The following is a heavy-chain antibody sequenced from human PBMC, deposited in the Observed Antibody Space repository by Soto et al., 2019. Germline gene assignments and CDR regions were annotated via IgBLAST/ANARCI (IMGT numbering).Heavy chain of an antibody. V-gene: IGHV1-18*01. CDR2: ISANNGNT. Sequence: QVQLVQSGAEVKEPGASVRVSCKTSGYTFTSYGFSWVRQAPGQGLEWMAWISANNGNTNSAEKFQGRVTLTTDASTSTAYMELRSLRSDDTAIYYCARWDDYGASDQYHFDQWGQGTLVTVSS. D-gene: IGHD4-17*01. J-gene: IGHJ4*02. CDR3: ARWDDYGASDQYHFDQ. CDR1: GYTFTSYG.